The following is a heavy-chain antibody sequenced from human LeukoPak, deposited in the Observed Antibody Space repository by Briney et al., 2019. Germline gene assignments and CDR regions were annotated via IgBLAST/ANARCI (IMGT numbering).Heavy chain of an antibody. Sequence: PSETLSLTCTVSGGSISSSSYYWGWIRQPPGKGLEWIGGIYYSGSTYYNPSLKSRVTISVDTSKNQFSLKLSSVTAADTAVYCCARHPLFPDYDILTGYSYWGQGTLVTVSS. CDR3: ARHPLFPDYDILTGYSY. CDR1: GGSISSSSYY. J-gene: IGHJ4*02. V-gene: IGHV4-39*01. D-gene: IGHD3-9*01. CDR2: IYYSGST.